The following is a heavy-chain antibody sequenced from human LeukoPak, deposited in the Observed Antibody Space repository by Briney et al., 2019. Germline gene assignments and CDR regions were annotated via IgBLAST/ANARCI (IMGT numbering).Heavy chain of an antibody. V-gene: IGHV4-59*12. CDR1: GASINNYY. CDR2: IYDAVST. CDR3: ARAGVYYGSATYDY. Sequence: PSETLSLTCTVSGASINNYYWTWIRQPPGEGLEWIGYIYDAVSTDYNPSLKSRVTISVDKSKNQFSLKLSSVTAADTAVYYCARAGVYYGSATYDYWGQGTLVTVSS. D-gene: IGHD3-10*01. J-gene: IGHJ4*02.